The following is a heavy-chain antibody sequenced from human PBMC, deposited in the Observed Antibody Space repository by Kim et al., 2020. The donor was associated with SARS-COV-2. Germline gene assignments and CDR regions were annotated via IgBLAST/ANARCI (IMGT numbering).Heavy chain of an antibody. CDR1: GGSFSGYY. Sequence: SETLSLTCAVYGGSFSGYYWSWIRQPPGKGLEWIGEINHSGSTNYNPSLKSRVTISVDTSKNQFSLKLSSVTAADTAVYYCARGPRNRYWGQGTLVTVSS. J-gene: IGHJ4*02. V-gene: IGHV4-34*01. CDR2: INHSGST. CDR3: ARGPRNRY. D-gene: IGHD4-4*01.